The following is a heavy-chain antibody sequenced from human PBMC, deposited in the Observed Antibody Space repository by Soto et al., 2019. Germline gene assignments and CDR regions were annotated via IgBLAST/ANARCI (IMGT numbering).Heavy chain of an antibody. CDR3: ARVRPPITIFGVVIKTNYPPDYYGMDV. D-gene: IGHD3-3*01. V-gene: IGHV4-61*01. CDR1: GGSVSSGSYY. J-gene: IGHJ6*02. CDR2: IYYSGST. Sequence: SETLSLTCTVSGGSVSSGSYYWSWIRQPPGKGLEWIGYIYYSGSTNYNPSLKSRVTISVDTSKNQFSLKLSSVTAADTAVYYCARVRPPITIFGVVIKTNYPPDYYGMDVWGQGTTVTVSS.